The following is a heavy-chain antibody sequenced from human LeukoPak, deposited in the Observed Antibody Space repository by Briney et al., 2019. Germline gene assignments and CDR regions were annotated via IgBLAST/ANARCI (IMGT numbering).Heavy chain of an antibody. CDR3: ARGGAITIFAETHHFDY. D-gene: IGHD3-3*01. CDR2: ISGSGGST. V-gene: IGHV3-23*01. Sequence: PGGSLRLPCAASGFTFSSYAMSWVRQAPGKGLEWVSAISGSGGSTYYADSVKGRFTISRDNSKNTLYLQMNSLRAEDTAVYYCARGGAITIFAETHHFDYWGQGTLVTVSS. CDR1: GFTFSSYA. J-gene: IGHJ4*02.